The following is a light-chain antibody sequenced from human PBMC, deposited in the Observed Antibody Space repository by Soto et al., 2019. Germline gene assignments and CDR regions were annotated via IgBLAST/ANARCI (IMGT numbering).Light chain of an antibody. CDR3: QHYKTYSRT. V-gene: IGKV1-5*03. CDR1: QNIDTW. J-gene: IGKJ1*01. CDR2: KAS. Sequence: DIQMTQSPSTLSASVGDRVTITCRASQNIDTWLAWYQQKPGKPPTLLMYKASILESGVPSRFSGSGSETEFTLTISSLQPDDVATYYCQHYKTYSRTFGQGTKVDI.